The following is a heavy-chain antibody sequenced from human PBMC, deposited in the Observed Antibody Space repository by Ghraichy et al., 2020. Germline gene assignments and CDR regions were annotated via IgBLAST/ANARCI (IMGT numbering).Heavy chain of an antibody. CDR3: ARDLRSSPKYYGMDV. V-gene: IGHV3-30*03. Sequence: GGSLRLSCAASGFTVSNHGIHWVRQAPGKGLEWVAVISNDGSRNWYADSVKGRFIISRDNSRNTMYLQMDSLRTEDTAVYYCARDLRSSPKYYGMDVWGQGTSVTVSS. CDR2: ISNDGSRN. J-gene: IGHJ6*02. CDR1: GFTVSNHG. D-gene: IGHD2-2*01.